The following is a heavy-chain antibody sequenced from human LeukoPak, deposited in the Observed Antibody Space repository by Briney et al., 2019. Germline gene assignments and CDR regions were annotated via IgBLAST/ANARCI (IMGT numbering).Heavy chain of an antibody. V-gene: IGHV3-21*01. CDR2: ISSSSSYI. J-gene: IGHJ4*02. CDR1: GFTVSSNY. D-gene: IGHD1-1*01. CDR3: ARDDNWNG. Sequence: PGGSLRLSCAASGFTVSSNYMSWVRQAPGKGLEWVSSISSSSSYIYYADSVKGRFTISRDNAKNSLYLQMNSLRAEDTAVYYCARDDNWNGWGQGTLVTVSS.